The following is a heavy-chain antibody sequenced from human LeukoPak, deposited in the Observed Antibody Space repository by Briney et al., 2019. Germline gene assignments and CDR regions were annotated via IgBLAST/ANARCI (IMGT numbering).Heavy chain of an antibody. Sequence: PSETLSLTCAVYGGSFSGYYWSWIRQPPGKGLEWIGEINHSGSTNYNPSLKSRVTISVGTSKNQFSLKLSSVTAADTAVYYCARDAGYCSSTSCYTGWFDPWAQGTLVTVSS. CDR3: ARDAGYCSSTSCYTGWFDP. CDR1: GGSFSGYY. D-gene: IGHD2-2*02. V-gene: IGHV4-34*01. CDR2: INHSGST. J-gene: IGHJ5*02.